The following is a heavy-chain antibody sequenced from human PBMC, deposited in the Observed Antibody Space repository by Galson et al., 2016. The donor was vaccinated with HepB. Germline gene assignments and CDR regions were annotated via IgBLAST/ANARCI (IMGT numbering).Heavy chain of an antibody. CDR3: AKDGVRSGYSYFDY. J-gene: IGHJ4*02. Sequence: SLRLSCAASGFTFGDYTMSWVRQAPGKGLEWVSGLSVSGDTTYYADSVKGRFTISRDNSKNTLHLQMNSLRADDTAVYYCAKDGVRSGYSYFDYWGRGTMVTVSS. CDR2: LSVSGDTT. CDR1: GFTFGDYT. D-gene: IGHD5-12*01. V-gene: IGHV3-23*01.